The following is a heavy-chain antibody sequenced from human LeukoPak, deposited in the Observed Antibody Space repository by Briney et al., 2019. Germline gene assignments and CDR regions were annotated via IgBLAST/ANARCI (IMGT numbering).Heavy chain of an antibody. D-gene: IGHD4-11*01. J-gene: IGHJ4*02. CDR1: GYRFTGYY. Sequence: GASVKVSCKTSGYRFTGYYMHWVRQAPGQGLEWMGWINPKSGDPIYVQKFQGRVTLTRDTSIDTVYLELSSLKSDDTAVYYCARDPGHDTSNYGGLDFWGQGTVVTVSS. CDR3: ARDPGHDTSNYGGLDF. CDR2: INPKSGDP. V-gene: IGHV1-2*02.